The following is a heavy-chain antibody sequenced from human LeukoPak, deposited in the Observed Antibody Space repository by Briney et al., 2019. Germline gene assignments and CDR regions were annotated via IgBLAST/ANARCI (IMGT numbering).Heavy chain of an antibody. CDR1: GGSISSSNW. V-gene: IGHV4-4*02. D-gene: IGHD3-10*01. Sequence: SETLSLTCAVSGGSISSSNWWSWVRQPPGKGLEWIGEIYHSGSTNYNPSLKSRVTISVDTSKNQFSLKLSSVTAADTAVYYCARGSFDITMVRGVITFDYWGQGTLVTVSS. J-gene: IGHJ4*02. CDR2: IYHSGST. CDR3: ARGSFDITMVRGVITFDY.